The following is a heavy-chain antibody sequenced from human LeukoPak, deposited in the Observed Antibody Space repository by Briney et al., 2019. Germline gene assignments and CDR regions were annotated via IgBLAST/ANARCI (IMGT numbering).Heavy chain of an antibody. J-gene: IGHJ4*02. CDR3: ARRAGAYSHPYDY. CDR2: IKQDGSEN. D-gene: IGHD4/OR15-4a*01. V-gene: IGHV3-7*01. Sequence: GGSLRLSCAASGFTFSSYWMSWVRQAPGKGLEWVASIKQDGSENYYVDSVKGRFTISRDNAKNLVYLQMNSLRAEDTTVYYCARRAGAYSHPYDYWGQGTLVTVSS. CDR1: GFTFSSYW.